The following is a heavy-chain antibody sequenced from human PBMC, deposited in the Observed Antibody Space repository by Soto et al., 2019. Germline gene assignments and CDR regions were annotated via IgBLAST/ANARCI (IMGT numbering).Heavy chain of an antibody. CDR3: ARDDDYPDNGFDY. Sequence: QVQLVESGGGVVQPGTSLRLSCAASGFTFSRHGMHWVRQTPGKGLEWLAVILNDASGHWYADSVKGRFTISRDNFENPLYLQMNGLRLADTAMYYCARDDDYPDNGFDYWGQGTLVTVSS. CDR1: GFTFSRHG. V-gene: IGHV3-33*01. J-gene: IGHJ4*02. CDR2: ILNDASGH. D-gene: IGHD4-17*01.